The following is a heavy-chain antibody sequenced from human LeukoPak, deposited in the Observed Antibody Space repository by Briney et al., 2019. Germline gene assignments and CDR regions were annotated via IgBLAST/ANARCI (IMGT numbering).Heavy chain of an antibody. CDR1: GFTFSSYG. CDR3: ARGAPDYGGNHDAFDI. Sequence: PGGSLRLSCAASGFTFSSYGMHWVRQAPGKGLEWVAVIWYDGSNKYYADSVKGRFTISRDNSKNTLYLQMNSLRAEDTAVYYCARGAPDYGGNHDAFDIWGQGTMVTVSS. V-gene: IGHV3-33*01. D-gene: IGHD4-17*01. J-gene: IGHJ3*02. CDR2: IWYDGSNK.